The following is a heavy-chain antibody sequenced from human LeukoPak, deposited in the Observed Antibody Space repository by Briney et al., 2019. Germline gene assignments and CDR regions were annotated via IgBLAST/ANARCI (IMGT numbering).Heavy chain of an antibody. CDR3: ARETGWVAVAGYFDY. Sequence: ASVKVSCKASGYTFTGYYMHWVRQAPGQGLEWMGIINPSGGSTSYAQKFQGRVTMTRDTSTSTVYMELSSLRSEDTAVYYCARETGWVAVAGYFDYWGQGTLVTVSS. J-gene: IGHJ4*02. D-gene: IGHD6-19*01. CDR1: GYTFTGYY. CDR2: INPSGGST. V-gene: IGHV1-46*01.